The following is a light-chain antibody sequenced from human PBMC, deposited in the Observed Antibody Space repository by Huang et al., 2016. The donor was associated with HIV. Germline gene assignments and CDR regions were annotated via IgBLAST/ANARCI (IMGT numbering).Light chain of an antibody. CDR2: WAS. CDR1: QSLLYSSNNKNY. CDR3: HQYYATGT. Sequence: DIVMTQSPDSLAVSLGERATINCKSCQSLLYSSNNKNYLAWYQKKPGQPPKLLLYWASTRESGVPDRFSGSGSETDFTLTISSLQAEDVAVYYCHQYYATGTFGQGTKVEI. J-gene: IGKJ1*01. V-gene: IGKV4-1*01.